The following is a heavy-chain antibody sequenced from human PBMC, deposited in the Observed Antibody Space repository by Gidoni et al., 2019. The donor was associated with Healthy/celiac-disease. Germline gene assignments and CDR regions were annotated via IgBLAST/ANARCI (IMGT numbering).Heavy chain of an antibody. V-gene: IGHV3-23*01. CDR2: ISGSGGST. CDR3: AKELPGEQWLVYGY. J-gene: IGHJ4*02. CDR1: GFTFSSYA. Sequence: LQLSVSGGGLVVPVGSLRLICAASGFTFSSYAMSWVRQAPGKGLEWVSAISGSGGSTYYADSVKGRCTISRDNSKNTLYLQMNSLRAEDTAVYYCAKELPGEQWLVYGYWGQGTLVTVSS. D-gene: IGHD6-19*01.